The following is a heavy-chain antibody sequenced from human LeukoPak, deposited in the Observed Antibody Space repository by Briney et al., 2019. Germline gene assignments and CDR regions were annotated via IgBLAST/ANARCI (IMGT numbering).Heavy chain of an antibody. CDR3: ARVSTANGGDNWFDP. D-gene: IGHD5-18*01. CDR1: GFTFSSYA. J-gene: IGHJ5*02. Sequence: GGSLRLSCGASGFTFSSYAMVWVRQAPGKGLEWVSGISDSGGSRHYADSVKGRFTISRDNSKNTLYLQMNSLRAEDTAVYYCARVSTANGGDNWFDPWGQGTLVTVSS. V-gene: IGHV3-23*01. CDR2: ISDSGGSR.